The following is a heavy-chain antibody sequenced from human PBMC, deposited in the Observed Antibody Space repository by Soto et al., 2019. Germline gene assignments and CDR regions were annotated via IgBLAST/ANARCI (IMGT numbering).Heavy chain of an antibody. Sequence: ASVKVSCKASGGTFSSYAISWVRQAPGQGLEWMGGIIPIFGTANYAQKFQGRVTITADESTSTAYMELSSLRSEDTAVYYCARDGRFLEWLRVWGQGTLVTVSS. V-gene: IGHV1-69*13. J-gene: IGHJ4*02. D-gene: IGHD3-3*01. CDR3: ARDGRFLEWLRV. CDR1: GGTFSSYA. CDR2: IIPIFGTA.